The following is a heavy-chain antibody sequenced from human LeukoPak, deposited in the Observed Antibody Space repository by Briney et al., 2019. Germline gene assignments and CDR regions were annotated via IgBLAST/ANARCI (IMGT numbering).Heavy chain of an antibody. CDR1: GFTFSSYW. CDR3: ARLYYDYVWGSYLDY. V-gene: IGHV3-7*01. J-gene: IGHJ4*02. CDR2: IKQDGSEK. D-gene: IGHD3-16*02. Sequence: GGSLRLSCAASGFTFSSYWMSWVRQAPGKGLEWVANIKQDGSEKYYVDSVKGRLTISRGNAKNSLYLQMNSLRAEDTAVYYCARLYYDYVWGSYLDYWGQGTLVTVSS.